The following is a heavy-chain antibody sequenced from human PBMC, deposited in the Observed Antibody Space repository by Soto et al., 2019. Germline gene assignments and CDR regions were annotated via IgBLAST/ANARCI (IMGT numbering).Heavy chain of an antibody. CDR3: ARADRTLVTSYSLDV. Sequence: PSETLSLTCAVYGGSFSGYYWTWIRQPPGKGLEWIGEINHSGTINFNPSLKSRLTISLXXXKXXXXLKXXSXXDAXTAAYYCARADRTLVTSYSLDVWGQGTTVTVSS. V-gene: IGHV4-34*01. J-gene: IGHJ6*02. D-gene: IGHD2-21*02. CDR2: INHSGTI. CDR1: GGSFSGYY.